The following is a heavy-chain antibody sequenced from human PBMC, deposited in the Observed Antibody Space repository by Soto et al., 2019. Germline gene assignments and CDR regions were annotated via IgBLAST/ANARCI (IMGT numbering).Heavy chain of an antibody. V-gene: IGHV1-3*01. CDR2: INAGNGNT. CDR1: GYTFTSYA. Sequence: QVQLVQLGAEVKKPGASVKVSCKASGYTFTSYAMHWVRQAPGQRLEWMGWINAGNGNTKYSQKFQGRVTITRDTSASTAYMELSSLRSEDTAVYHCARGAGAYSWSPCGYWGQGTLVTVSS. J-gene: IGHJ4*02. CDR3: ARGAGAYSWSPCGY. D-gene: IGHD1-26*01.